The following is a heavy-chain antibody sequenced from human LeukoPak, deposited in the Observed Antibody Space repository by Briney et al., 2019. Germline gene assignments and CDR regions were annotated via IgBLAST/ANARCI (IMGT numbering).Heavy chain of an antibody. D-gene: IGHD2-2*01. CDR3: ARGYCSSISCYVDY. J-gene: IGHJ4*02. V-gene: IGHV3-30*04. Sequence: QPGGSLRLSCAASGFTFSSYAMHWVRQAPGKGLEWVAVISYDGSNKYYADSVKGRFTISRDNSKNTLYLQMNSLRAEDTAVYYCARGYCSSISCYVDYWGRGTLVTVSS. CDR1: GFTFSSYA. CDR2: ISYDGSNK.